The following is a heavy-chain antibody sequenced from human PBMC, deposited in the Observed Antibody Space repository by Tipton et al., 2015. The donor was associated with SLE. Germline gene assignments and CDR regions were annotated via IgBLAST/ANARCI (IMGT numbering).Heavy chain of an antibody. CDR1: GGSISSHY. CDR2: MYTSGST. Sequence: TLSLTCTVSGGSISSHYWSWIRQPAGKGLEWIGDMYTSGSTDYNPSLQNRVTISVDMSKNQFSLQLNSVTPEDTAVYYCARGALRYLAVAYFDYWGQGTLVTVSS. V-gene: IGHV4-4*07. J-gene: IGHJ4*02. D-gene: IGHD6-19*01. CDR3: ARGALRYLAVAYFDY.